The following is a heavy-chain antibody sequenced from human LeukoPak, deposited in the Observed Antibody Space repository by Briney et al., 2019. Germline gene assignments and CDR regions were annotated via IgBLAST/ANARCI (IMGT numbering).Heavy chain of an antibody. D-gene: IGHD5-24*01. CDR3: ARDVAPRYEDGYNGAFDI. Sequence: PSETLSLTCTVSGGSISSGGYYWSWIRQPPGKGLEWIGYIYHSGSTYYNPSLKSRVTISVDRSKNQFSLKLSSVTAADTAVYYCARDVAPRYEDGYNGAFDIWGQGTMVTVSS. J-gene: IGHJ3*02. V-gene: IGHV4-30-2*01. CDR2: IYHSGST. CDR1: GGSISSGGYY.